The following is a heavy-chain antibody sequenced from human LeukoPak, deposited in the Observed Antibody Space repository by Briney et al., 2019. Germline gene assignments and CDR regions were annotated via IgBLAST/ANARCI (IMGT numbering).Heavy chain of an antibody. CDR1: GGSISSYY. J-gene: IGHJ4*02. D-gene: IGHD6-19*01. Sequence: PSETLSLTCTVSGGSISSYYWSWIRQPPGKGLEWIGYIYYSGSTNYNPSLKSRVTISVDTSKNQFSLKLSSVTAADTAVYYCARSFIAVAVYYFDYWGQGTLVTVSS. V-gene: IGHV4-59*01. CDR3: ARSFIAVAVYYFDY. CDR2: IYYSGST.